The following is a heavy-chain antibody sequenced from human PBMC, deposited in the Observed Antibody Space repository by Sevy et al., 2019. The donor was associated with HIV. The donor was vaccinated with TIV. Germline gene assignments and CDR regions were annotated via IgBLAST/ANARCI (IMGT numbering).Heavy chain of an antibody. V-gene: IGHV3-23*01. D-gene: IGHD3-9*01. Sequence: GGSLRLSCAASGFTFSSYAMSWVRQAPGKGLEWVSAISCSDGSTYYADSVKGRFTISRDNSKNTLYLQMNSLRAEDTAVYYCAKHVLRYSTFDPWGQGTLVTVSS. J-gene: IGHJ5*02. CDR1: GFTFSSYA. CDR3: AKHVLRYSTFDP. CDR2: ISCSDGST.